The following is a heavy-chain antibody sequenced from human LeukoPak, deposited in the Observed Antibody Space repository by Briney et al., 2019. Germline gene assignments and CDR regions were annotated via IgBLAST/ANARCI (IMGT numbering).Heavy chain of an antibody. J-gene: IGHJ4*02. CDR1: GFTFSSYW. V-gene: IGHV3-74*01. Sequence: AGGSLRLSCAASGFTFSSYWMYWVRQAPGKGLVWVSRISGDGSSTTYADSVKGRFTIARDNAKNTLYLQMNSLRAEDTAVYYWARGPTLFDYWGQGTLVTVSS. CDR3: ARGPTLFDY. D-gene: IGHD1-26*01. CDR2: ISGDGSST.